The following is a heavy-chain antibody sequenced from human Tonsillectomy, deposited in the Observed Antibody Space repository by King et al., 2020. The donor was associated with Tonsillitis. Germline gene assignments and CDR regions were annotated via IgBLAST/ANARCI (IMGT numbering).Heavy chain of an antibody. CDR2: MIPIFGTA. CDR1: GGTFSSYA. CDR3: AREGGVMVNDAFDI. J-gene: IGHJ3*02. V-gene: IGHV1-69*01. D-gene: IGHD3-16*01. Sequence: QLVQSGAEVKKPGSSVKVSCKASGGTFSSYAISWVRQAPGQGLEWMGGMIPIFGTANYAQKFQGRVTITADESTSTADMELSSLRSEDTAVYYCAREGGVMVNDAFDIWGQGTMVTVSS.